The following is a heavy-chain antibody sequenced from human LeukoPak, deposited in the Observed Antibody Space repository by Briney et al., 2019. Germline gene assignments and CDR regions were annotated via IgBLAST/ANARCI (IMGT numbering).Heavy chain of an antibody. D-gene: IGHD3-22*01. CDR2: IYYSGST. CDR1: GGSISSYY. CDR3: ARAPYDRFFDY. J-gene: IGHJ4*02. V-gene: IGHV4-59*01. Sequence: SETLSLTCTVSGGSISSYYWSWIRQPPGKGLEWIGYIYYSGSTNYNPSLKSRVTISVDTSKNQFSLKLGSVTDADTAVYYCARAPYDRFFDYWGQGTLVTVSS.